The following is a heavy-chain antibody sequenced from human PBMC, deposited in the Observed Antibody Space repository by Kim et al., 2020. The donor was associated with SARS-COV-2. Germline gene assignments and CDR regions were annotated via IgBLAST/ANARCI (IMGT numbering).Heavy chain of an antibody. CDR2: IYYSGST. D-gene: IGHD1-7*01. CDR3: AREDWNYLIDY. V-gene: IGHV4-59*01. CDR1: GGSISSYY. Sequence: SETLSLTCTVSGGSISSYYWSWIRQPPGKGLEWIGYIYYSGSTNYNPSLKSRVTISVDTSKNQFSLKLSSVTAADTAVYYCAREDWNYLIDYWGQGTLVALSS. J-gene: IGHJ4*02.